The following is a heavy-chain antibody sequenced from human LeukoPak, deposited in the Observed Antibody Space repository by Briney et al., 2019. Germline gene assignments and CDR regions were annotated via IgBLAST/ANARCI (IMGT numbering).Heavy chain of an antibody. J-gene: IGHJ4*02. CDR2: ISHSGNT. V-gene: IGHV4-38-2*01. CDR1: AYSISSGYF. Sequence: KSSETLSLTCAVSAYSISSGYFWDWIRPPPGKGLEWLGSISHSGNTFYNPSLKSRVTISVDTSKNQFSVKVRSVTAADTAVYYCARRSGSFYSLDYWGQGTLVTVSS. CDR3: ARRSGSFYSLDY. D-gene: IGHD1-26*01.